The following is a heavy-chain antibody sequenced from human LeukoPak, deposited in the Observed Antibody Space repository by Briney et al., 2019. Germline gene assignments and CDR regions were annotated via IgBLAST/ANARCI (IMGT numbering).Heavy chain of an antibody. CDR2: ISSSSSYI. V-gene: IGHV3-21*01. CDR1: GFTFSSYS. J-gene: IGHJ4*02. Sequence: GGSLRLSCAASGFTFSSYSMNWVRQAPGKGLEWVSSISSSSSYIYYADSVKGRVTISRDNAQTSLYLQMNSLRAEDTAAYYCATSYSSSSPCDYWGQGTLVTVSS. CDR3: ATSYSSSSPCDY. D-gene: IGHD6-6*01.